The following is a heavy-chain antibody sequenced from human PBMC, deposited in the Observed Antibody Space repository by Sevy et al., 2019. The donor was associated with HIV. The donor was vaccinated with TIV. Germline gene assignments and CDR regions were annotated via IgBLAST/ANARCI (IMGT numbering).Heavy chain of an antibody. J-gene: IGHJ3*02. Sequence: ASVKVSCKASGYTFTGYYMHWVRQAPGQGLEWMGRINPNSGGTNYVQKFQGRVTMTRDTSISTAYMELSRLRSDDTAVYYCARPNGGPTYYYDSSGYYPLHDAFDIWGQGTMVTVSS. V-gene: IGHV1-2*06. CDR2: INPNSGGT. CDR1: GYTFTGYY. CDR3: ARPNGGPTYYYDSSGYYPLHDAFDI. D-gene: IGHD3-22*01.